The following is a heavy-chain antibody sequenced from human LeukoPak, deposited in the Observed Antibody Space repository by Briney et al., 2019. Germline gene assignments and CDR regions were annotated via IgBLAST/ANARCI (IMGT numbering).Heavy chain of an antibody. Sequence: GESLKISCKGSGYSFTSYWIGWVRQVPGKGLEWMGIIYPGDSDTRYSPSFQGQVTISADKSISTAYLQWSSLKASDTAMYYCARPGEDYYYGMDVWGQGTTVTVSS. D-gene: IGHD4-17*01. V-gene: IGHV5-51*01. CDR2: IYPGDSDT. CDR3: ARPGEDYYYGMDV. J-gene: IGHJ6*02. CDR1: GYSFTSYW.